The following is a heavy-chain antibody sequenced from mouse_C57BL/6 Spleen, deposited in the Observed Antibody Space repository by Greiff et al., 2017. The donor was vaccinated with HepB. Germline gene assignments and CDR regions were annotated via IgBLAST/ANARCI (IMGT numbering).Heavy chain of an antibody. CDR2: ILPGSGST. D-gene: IGHD4-1*01. Sequence: VQVVESGAELMKPGASVTLSCQATGYTFTGYWIEWVKQRPGHGLEWIGEILPGSGSTNYNEQFKGKAPCTADTSSNTAYMQLSSLTTEDSAIYYCARRGPLTGSFDDWGQGTTLTVSS. CDR1: GYTFTGYW. J-gene: IGHJ2*01. V-gene: IGHV1-9*01. CDR3: ARRGPLTGSFDD.